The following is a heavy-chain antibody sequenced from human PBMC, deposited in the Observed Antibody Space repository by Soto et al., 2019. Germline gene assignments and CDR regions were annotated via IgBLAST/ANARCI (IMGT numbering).Heavy chain of an antibody. CDR2: ISFGGGNT. CDR1: GFTFSDHA. Sequence: GGSLRLSHAASGFTFSDHAMTWVRQAPGKGLEWVATISFGGGNTYYADSVEGRFTISRDNSKNTLFLQMYSLRAEDTATYFCSKDGHRNGRSCYPYYLYYWRQGT. CDR3: SKDGHRNGRSCYPYYLYY. V-gene: IGHV3-23*01. J-gene: IGHJ4*02. D-gene: IGHD2-15*01.